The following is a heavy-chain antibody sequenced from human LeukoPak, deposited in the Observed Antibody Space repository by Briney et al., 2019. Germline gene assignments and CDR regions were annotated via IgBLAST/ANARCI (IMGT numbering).Heavy chain of an antibody. Sequence: PGGSLRLSCVASGFIFSTYAMNWVRQAPGKGLEWVGRIKSKTDGGTTDYAAPVKGRFTISRDDSKNTLYLQMNSLKTEDTAVYYCTSQYYYDSSGYYVGIYFDYWGQGTLVTVSS. J-gene: IGHJ4*02. CDR3: TSQYYYDSSGYYVGIYFDY. CDR2: IKSKTDGGTT. CDR1: GFIFSTYA. D-gene: IGHD3-22*01. V-gene: IGHV3-15*07.